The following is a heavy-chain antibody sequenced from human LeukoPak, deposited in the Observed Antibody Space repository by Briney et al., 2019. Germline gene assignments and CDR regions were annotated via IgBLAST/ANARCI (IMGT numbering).Heavy chain of an antibody. J-gene: IGHJ4*02. CDR1: GFTFSSYA. V-gene: IGHV3-23*01. D-gene: IGHD3-3*01. Sequence: GGSLRLSCAASGFTFSSYAMSWVRQAPGKGLEWVSAISGSGGSTYYADSVKGRFTISRDNSKNTLYLQMNSLRAEDTAVYYCAKNPGVGFGVIIFGRNYFDYWGQGTLVTVSS. CDR2: ISGSGGST. CDR3: AKNPGVGFGVIIFGRNYFDY.